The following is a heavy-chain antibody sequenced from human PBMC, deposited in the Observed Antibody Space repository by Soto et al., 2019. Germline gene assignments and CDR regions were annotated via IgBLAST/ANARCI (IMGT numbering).Heavy chain of an antibody. V-gene: IGHV4-39*01. J-gene: IGHJ3*02. Sequence: PSETLSLTCTVPSVSISTNRSSWGWIRQSPGKGLEWLGSIYYSGNTYYGPSLKSRVTISVDTSKNQFSLRLNSVTAADTAVYYCARQIFDSSGYYHRLFDFDIWIQGTLVS. D-gene: IGHD3-22*01. CDR2: IYYSGNT. CDR3: ARQIFDSSGYYHRLFDFDI. CDR1: SVSISTNRSS.